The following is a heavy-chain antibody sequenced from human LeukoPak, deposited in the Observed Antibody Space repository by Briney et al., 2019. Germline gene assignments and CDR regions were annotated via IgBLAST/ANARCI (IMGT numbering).Heavy chain of an antibody. CDR3: AKNLLGYCSSTSCYAVGY. V-gene: IGHV3-64*01. CDR1: GFTFSSYN. Sequence: GGSLRLSCVASGFTFSSYNMNWVRQAPGKGLEYVSAISSNGGSTYYANSVKGRFTISRDNSKNTLYLQMGSLRAEDMAVYYCAKNLLGYCSSTSCYAVGYWGQGTLVTVSS. J-gene: IGHJ4*02. D-gene: IGHD2-2*01. CDR2: ISSNGGST.